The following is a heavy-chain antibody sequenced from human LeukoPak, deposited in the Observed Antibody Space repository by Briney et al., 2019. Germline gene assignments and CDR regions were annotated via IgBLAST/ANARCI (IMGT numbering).Heavy chain of an antibody. CDR3: ASLTGDEGGY. D-gene: IGHD7-27*01. V-gene: IGHV4-59*01. CDR1: GGSISSYY. Sequence: PSETLSLTCTVSGGSISSYYWSWIRQPPGKGLEWIGYVYYSGSTNYNPSLKSRVTISVDTSKNQFSLKLSSVTAADTAVYYCASLTGDEGGYWGQGTLVTVSS. CDR2: VYYSGST. J-gene: IGHJ4*02.